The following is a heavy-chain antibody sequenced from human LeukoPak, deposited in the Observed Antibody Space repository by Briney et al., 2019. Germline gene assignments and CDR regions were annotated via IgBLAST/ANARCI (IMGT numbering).Heavy chain of an antibody. D-gene: IGHD2-8*02. CDR2: INHSGST. CDR1: GGSISSGGYS. Sequence: SQTLSLTCAVSGGSISSGGYSWSWIRQPPGKGLEWIGEINHSGSTNYNPSLKSRVTISVDTSKNQFSLKLSSVTAADTAVYYCVRSQYWRFDDWGQGTLVTVSS. J-gene: IGHJ4*02. CDR3: VRSQYWRFDD. V-gene: IGHV4-30-2*01.